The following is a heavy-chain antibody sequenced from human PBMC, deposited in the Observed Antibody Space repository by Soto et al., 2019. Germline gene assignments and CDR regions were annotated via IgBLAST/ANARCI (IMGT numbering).Heavy chain of an antibody. CDR2: IGPSVNMI. J-gene: IGHJ4*02. CDR3: ARRTATTSRYVDC. CDR1: GFTFSDYF. D-gene: IGHD1-26*01. Sequence: GGSLRLSCAASGFTFSDYFMSWIRQAPGKRLVWVSYIGPSVNMIYYADSVKGRFTISRDNAKNSLYLQMDSLRADDTAVYYCARRTATTSRYVDCWGQGTPVTVSS. V-gene: IGHV3-11*01.